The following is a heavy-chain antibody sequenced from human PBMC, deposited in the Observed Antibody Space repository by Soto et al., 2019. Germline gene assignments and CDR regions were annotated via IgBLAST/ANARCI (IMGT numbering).Heavy chain of an antibody. V-gene: IGHV2-5*02. CDR2: IYWDDDK. D-gene: IGHD3-10*01. CDR1: GFSLRTSGVG. Sequence: SGPTLVNPTQTLTLTCTFSGFSLRTSGVGVGWIRQPPGKALEWLALIYWDDDKRYSPSLKSRLTITKDPSKNQVVLAMTNMDPVDTATYYCARMYYYGSGSYYNGFDYWGQGTLVTVSS. CDR3: ARMYYYGSGSYYNGFDY. J-gene: IGHJ4*02.